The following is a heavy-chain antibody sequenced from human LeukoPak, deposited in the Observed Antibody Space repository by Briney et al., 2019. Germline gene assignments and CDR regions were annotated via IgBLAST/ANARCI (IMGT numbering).Heavy chain of an antibody. D-gene: IGHD3-3*01. J-gene: IGHJ6*03. V-gene: IGHV1-2*02. CDR3: ARNTQYYDFWSGYSSADYYYYMDV. CDR2: VNPNSGGT. CDR1: GYTFTGYY. Sequence: ASVKVSCKASGYTFTGYYMHWVRQAPGQGLEWMGWVNPNSGGTNYAQKFQGRVTMTRDTSISTAYMELSRLRSDDTAVYYCARNTQYYDFWSGYSSADYYYYMDVWGKGTTVTVFS.